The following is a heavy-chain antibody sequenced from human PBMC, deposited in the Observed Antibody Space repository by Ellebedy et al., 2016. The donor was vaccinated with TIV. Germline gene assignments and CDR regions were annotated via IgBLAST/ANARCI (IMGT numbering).Heavy chain of an antibody. CDR3: AKENYGMDV. CDR1: GDSISSSNW. J-gene: IGHJ6*02. V-gene: IGHV4-4*02. Sequence: MPSETLSLTCAVSGDSISSSNWWSWVRQPPGKWLEWIGEIWHSGSTNYNPSLKSRVSMSVDKSKTQFSLNLNSVSAADTAVYYCAKENYGMDVWGQGTTVIFSS. CDR2: IWHSGST.